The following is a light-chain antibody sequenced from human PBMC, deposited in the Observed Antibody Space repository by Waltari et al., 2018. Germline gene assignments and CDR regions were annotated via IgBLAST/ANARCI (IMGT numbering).Light chain of an antibody. CDR2: WAS. Sequence: ESVLPQSPGTLSLSPGERATLSCKTSQNISSSYLTWYQQKPGQPPKLLIYWASTRASGVPDRFSGSGVLTEFTLTITNLQPEDVAVYYCQQYYVFPRTFGPGTKVTIK. V-gene: IGKV3D-7*01. CDR1: QNISSSY. CDR3: QQYYVFPRT. J-gene: IGKJ1*01.